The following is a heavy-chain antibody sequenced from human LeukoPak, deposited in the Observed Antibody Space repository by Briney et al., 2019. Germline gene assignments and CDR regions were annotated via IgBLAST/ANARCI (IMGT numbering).Heavy chain of an antibody. CDR3: ARGRREGGRIEGATALDRWNYFDL. D-gene: IGHD1-26*01. V-gene: IGHV3-13*05. J-gene: IGHJ4*02. CDR2: IGTADDP. CDR1: GFTFSSYD. Sequence: GGSLRLSCAASGFTFSSYDMHWVRQTPSKGLEWVSAIGTADDPHYPGPVAGRFTVSRENAKDSLYLQMNSLGAGDTAVYYCARGRREGGRIEGATALDRWNYFDLWGQGTLVTVSS.